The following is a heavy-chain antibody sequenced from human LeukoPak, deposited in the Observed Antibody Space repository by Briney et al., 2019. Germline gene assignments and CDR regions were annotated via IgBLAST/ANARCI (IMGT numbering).Heavy chain of an antibody. CDR2: ISYSGST. J-gene: IGHJ3*02. Sequence: SETLSLTCTVSGGSISSYHWSWIRQPPGKRLEWIGFISYSGSTNSNPSLKSRVAVSIDTSENQFSLKLSSVTDADTAVYYCVRGNYDSRGYSNAFDIWGQGAMVTVSS. D-gene: IGHD3-22*01. CDR3: VRGNYDSRGYSNAFDI. CDR1: GGSISSYH. V-gene: IGHV4-59*01.